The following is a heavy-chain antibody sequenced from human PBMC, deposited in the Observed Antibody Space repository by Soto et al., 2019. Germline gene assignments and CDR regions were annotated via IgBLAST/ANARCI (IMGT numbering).Heavy chain of an antibody. CDR1: GYSFTSYW. Sequence: GESLKISCKGSGYSFTSYWISWVRQMPGKGLEWMGRIDPSDSYTNYSPSFQGHVTISADKSISTAYLQWSSLKASDTAMYYCARHDVESVGATIYYYYYGMDVWGRGTTVTVSS. CDR2: IDPSDSYT. V-gene: IGHV5-10-1*01. D-gene: IGHD1-26*01. CDR3: ARHDVESVGATIYYYYYGMDV. J-gene: IGHJ6*02.